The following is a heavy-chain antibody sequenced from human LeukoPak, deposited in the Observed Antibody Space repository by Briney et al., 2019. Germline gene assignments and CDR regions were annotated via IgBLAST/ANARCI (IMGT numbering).Heavy chain of an antibody. D-gene: IGHD3-22*01. V-gene: IGHV1-69*13. CDR1: GGTFSSYA. CDR2: IIPIFGTA. CDR3: ASLTMTGSQVFDY. J-gene: IGHJ4*02. Sequence: SVKVSCTASGGTFSSYAISWVRQAPGQGLGWMGGIIPIFGTANYAQKFQGRVTSTADESTSTAYMELSSLRSEDTAVYYCASLTMTGSQVFDYWGQGTLVTVSS.